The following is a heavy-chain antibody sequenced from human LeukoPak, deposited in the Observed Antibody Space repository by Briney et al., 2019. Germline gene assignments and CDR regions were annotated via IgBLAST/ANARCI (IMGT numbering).Heavy chain of an antibody. CDR2: ISSSGSTI. D-gene: IGHD6-13*01. J-gene: IGHJ4*02. CDR3: ARGGPIAAADY. V-gene: IGHV3-48*03. Sequence: GGSPRLSCAASGFTFSSYEMNWVRQAPGKGLEWVSYISSSGSTIYYADSVKGRFTISRDNAKNSLYLQMNSLRAEDTAVYYCARGGPIAAADYWGQGTLVTVSS. CDR1: GFTFSSYE.